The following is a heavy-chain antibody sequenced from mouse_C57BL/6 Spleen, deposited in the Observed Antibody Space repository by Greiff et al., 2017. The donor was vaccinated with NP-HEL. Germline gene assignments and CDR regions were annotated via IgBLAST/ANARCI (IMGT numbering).Heavy chain of an antibody. J-gene: IGHJ2*01. V-gene: IGHV1-55*01. Sequence: QVQLQQPGAELVKPGASVQMSCKASGYTFTSSWITWVKQRPGHGLAWIGDIHPGSGSTTYNEKFKSKATLAVDPSSSTAYMQLSSLTSEDAAVYYCANYGNYEGYWGQGTTLTVSS. CDR2: IHPGSGST. CDR1: GYTFTSSW. D-gene: IGHD2-1*01. CDR3: ANYGNYEGY.